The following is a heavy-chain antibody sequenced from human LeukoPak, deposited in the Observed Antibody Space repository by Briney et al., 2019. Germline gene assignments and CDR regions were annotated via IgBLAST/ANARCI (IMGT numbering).Heavy chain of an antibody. CDR3: AKAPYDFWSGCLLYFQH. CDR1: GFTFSSYA. J-gene: IGHJ1*01. D-gene: IGHD3-3*01. CDR2: ISGSGGST. Sequence: GGSLRLSRAASGFTFSSYAMSWVRQAPGKGLEWVSAISGSGGSTYYADSVKGRFTISRDNSKNTLYLQMNSLRAEDTAVYYCAKAPYDFWSGCLLYFQHWGQGTLVTVSS. V-gene: IGHV3-23*01.